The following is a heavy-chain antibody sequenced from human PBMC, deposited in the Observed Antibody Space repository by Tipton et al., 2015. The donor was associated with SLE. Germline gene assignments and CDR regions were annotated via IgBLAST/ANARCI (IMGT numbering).Heavy chain of an antibody. CDR1: GFTFSSYA. J-gene: IGHJ4*02. CDR3: AKDRPDNWNDARFDY. Sequence: GSLRLSCEASGFTFSSYAMSWVRQAPGKGLDWISTIRRSGGNTYYADSVKGRFTVSRDDSRNTLYLQMNSLRAEDTAVYYCAKDRPDNWNDARFDYWAREPWSPSPQ. V-gene: IGHV3-23*01. D-gene: IGHD1-20*01. CDR2: IRRSGGNT.